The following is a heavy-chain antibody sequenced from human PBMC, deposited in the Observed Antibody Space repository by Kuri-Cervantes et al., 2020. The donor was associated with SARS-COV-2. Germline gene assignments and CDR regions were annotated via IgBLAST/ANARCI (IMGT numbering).Heavy chain of an antibody. J-gene: IGHJ4*02. V-gene: IGHV3-7*01. CDR1: GFTFSSYW. Sequence: GGSLRLSCAASGFTFSSYWMSWVRQAPGKGLEWVANIKQDGSEKYYVDSVKGRFTISRDNAKNSLYLQMNSLRAEDTAVYYCAREAYYDFWSGYPLHFDYWGQGTLVTVSS. CDR2: IKQDGSEK. D-gene: IGHD3-3*01. CDR3: AREAYYDFWSGYPLHFDY.